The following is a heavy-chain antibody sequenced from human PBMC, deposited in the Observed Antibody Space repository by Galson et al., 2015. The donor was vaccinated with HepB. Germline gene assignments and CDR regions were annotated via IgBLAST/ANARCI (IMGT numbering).Heavy chain of an antibody. Sequence: SLRLSCAASGFTFSRHAMHWVRQAPGKGLEWVAVISYDGSNKHYADSVKGRFTISRDNSKNTLYLQMNSLRAEDTALYYCARDLVTEGARGGWGQGTLVTVSS. V-gene: IGHV3-30*04. CDR1: GFTFSRHA. CDR2: ISYDGSNK. J-gene: IGHJ4*02. D-gene: IGHD4-11*01. CDR3: ARDLVTEGARGG.